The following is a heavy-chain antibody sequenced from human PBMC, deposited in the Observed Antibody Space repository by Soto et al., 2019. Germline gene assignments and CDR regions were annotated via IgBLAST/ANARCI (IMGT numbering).Heavy chain of an antibody. CDR1: GFTFSSYA. Sequence: GGSLRLSCAASGFTFSSYAMSWVRQAPGKGLEWVSVISSSSSYTNYADSVKGRFTISRDNAKNSLYLQMNSLRAEDTAVYYCARPSSFFDSYYFAYWGQGTLVTVSS. CDR2: ISSSSSYT. D-gene: IGHD3-9*01. V-gene: IGHV3-21*04. J-gene: IGHJ4*02. CDR3: ARPSSFFDSYYFAY.